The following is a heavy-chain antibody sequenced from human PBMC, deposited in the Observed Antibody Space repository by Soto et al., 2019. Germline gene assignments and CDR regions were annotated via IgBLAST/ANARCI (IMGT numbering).Heavy chain of an antibody. CDR2: IYYSGST. D-gene: IGHD1-26*01. V-gene: IGHV4-59*08. CDR1: GGSISSYY. Sequence: LXESGPGLVKPSETLSLTCTVSGGSISSYYWSWIRQPPGKGLEWIGYIYYSGSTNYNPSLKSRVTISVDTSKNQFSLKLSSVTAADTAVYYCARHTQLPRAHYYYGMDVWGQGTTVTVSS. CDR3: ARHTQLPRAHYYYGMDV. J-gene: IGHJ6*02.